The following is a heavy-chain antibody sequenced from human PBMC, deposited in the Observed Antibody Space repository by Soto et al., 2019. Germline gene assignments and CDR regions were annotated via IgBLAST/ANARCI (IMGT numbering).Heavy chain of an antibody. D-gene: IGHD4-4*01. CDR1: GYTFTGYY. CDR3: AREAVTTAFDI. V-gene: IGHV1-2*04. J-gene: IGHJ3*02. Sequence: ASVKVSCKASGYTFTGYYMHWVRQAPGQGLEWMGWINPNSGGTNYAQKFQGWVTMTRDTSISTAYMELSRLRSDDPAVYYCAREAVTTAFDIWGQGTMVTVSS. CDR2: INPNSGGT.